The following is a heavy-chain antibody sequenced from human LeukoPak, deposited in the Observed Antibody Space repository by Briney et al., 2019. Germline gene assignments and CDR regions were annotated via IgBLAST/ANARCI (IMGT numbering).Heavy chain of an antibody. V-gene: IGHV4-39*07. D-gene: IGHD6-13*01. Sequence: SETLSLTCSVSGGSMTAGDYYWGWVRQYPGTGPQWIATSYQGASLKSRGSISLDTSKNQFFLSLTSVTAADTAVYYCARLIAAAGRGDWFDPWGQGTLVTVSS. CDR3: ARLIAAAGRGDWFDP. CDR1: GGSMTAGDYY. J-gene: IGHJ5*02. CDR2: S.